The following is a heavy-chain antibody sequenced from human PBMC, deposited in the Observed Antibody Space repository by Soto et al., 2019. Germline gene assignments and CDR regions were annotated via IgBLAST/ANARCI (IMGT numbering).Heavy chain of an antibody. Sequence: GGFLRLSCAASGFTFSSYAMSWVRQAPGKGLEWVSAISGSGGSTYYADSVKGRFTISRDNSKNTLYLQMNSLRAEDTAVYYCAKALWVREMVRGVPSGYFDYWGQGTLVTVSS. V-gene: IGHV3-23*01. CDR3: AKALWVREMVRGVPSGYFDY. D-gene: IGHD3-10*01. CDR1: GFTFSSYA. CDR2: ISGSGGST. J-gene: IGHJ4*02.